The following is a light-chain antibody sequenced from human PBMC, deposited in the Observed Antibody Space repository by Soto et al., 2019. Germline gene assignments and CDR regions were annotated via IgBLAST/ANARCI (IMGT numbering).Light chain of an antibody. CDR3: KQYDSYSWT. V-gene: IGKV1-5*03. CDR2: QAS. Sequence: DIQMTQSPSTLSAFVGDRVTITCRASQSISSWLAWYQQKPGKAPKRLVYQASTLESGVPLRFSGSGSGTEFTLTINSMQSDDFETYYCKQYDSYSWTFGKGTKVEVK. CDR1: QSISSW. J-gene: IGKJ1*01.